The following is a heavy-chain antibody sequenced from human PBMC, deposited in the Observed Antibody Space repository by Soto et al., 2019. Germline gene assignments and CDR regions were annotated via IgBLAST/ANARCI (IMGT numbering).Heavy chain of an antibody. D-gene: IGHD3-10*02. Sequence: SETLCLSCTVAGGSSGGYDWRWIRQPPGKGLEWIGYIYYSGSTNYNPSLKSRVTISVDTSKNQFSLKLSSVTAADTAVYYCARPLFGCGIWFDPSAQGTLLNLSS. J-gene: IGHJ5*02. CDR2: IYYSGST. CDR3: ARPLFGCGIWFDP. V-gene: IGHV4-59*01. CDR1: GGSSGGYD.